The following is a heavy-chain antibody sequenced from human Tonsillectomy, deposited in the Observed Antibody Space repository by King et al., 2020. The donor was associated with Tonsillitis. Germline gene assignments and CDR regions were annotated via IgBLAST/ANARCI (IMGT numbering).Heavy chain of an antibody. CDR2: VGEEGTKK. CDR3: ARGSGDLDY. V-gene: IGHV3-30*03. CDR1: GGRGRRWG. J-gene: IGHJ4*02. D-gene: IGHD7-27*01. Sequence: VQMVEAGGGVVKPGRSMRVSGVEGGGRGRRWGVNWGSEASGKGGEGGGVVGEEGTKKVDADSVKGRFTSSRDKSKNTVDLQMTTLGIEDTGVYYCARGSGDLDYWGQGTQVTVSS.